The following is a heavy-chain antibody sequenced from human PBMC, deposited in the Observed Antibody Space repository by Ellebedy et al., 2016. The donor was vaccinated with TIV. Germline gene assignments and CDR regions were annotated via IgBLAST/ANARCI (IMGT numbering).Heavy chain of an antibody. Sequence: PGGSLRLSCAASGFTFSNYPMSWVRQVPGKGLEWVSGLSGSGGSTFYADSVKGRFTVSRDNSKNTLYLQINSLRADDTAVYYCAKAPGSTVTPLDHWGQGTLVTVSS. CDR3: AKAPGSTVTPLDH. J-gene: IGHJ4*02. D-gene: IGHD4-17*01. CDR1: GFTFSNYP. CDR2: LSGSGGST. V-gene: IGHV3-23*01.